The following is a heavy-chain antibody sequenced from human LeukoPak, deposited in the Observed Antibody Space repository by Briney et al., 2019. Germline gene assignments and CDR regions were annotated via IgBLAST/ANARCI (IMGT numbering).Heavy chain of an antibody. CDR1: GGSISSGDYY. CDR3: ARAWSGYYKGLVMRYYYMDV. CDR2: IYHSGST. J-gene: IGHJ6*03. D-gene: IGHD3-3*01. Sequence: PSQTLSLTCTVSGGSISSGDYYWSWIRQPPGEGLEWIGYIYHSGSTYYNPSLKSRVTISVDRSKNQFSLKLSSVTAADTAVYYCARAWSGYYKGLVMRYYYMDVWGKGTTVTVSS. V-gene: IGHV4-30-4*08.